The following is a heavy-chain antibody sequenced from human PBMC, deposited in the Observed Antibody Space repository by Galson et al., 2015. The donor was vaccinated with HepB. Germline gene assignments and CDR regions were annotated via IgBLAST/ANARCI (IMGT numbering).Heavy chain of an antibody. D-gene: IGHD3-10*01. Sequence: SLRLSCAASGFTFSSYGMHWVRQAPGKGLEWVAVIWYDGSNKYYADSVKGRFPISRDNSKNTLYLQMNSLRAEDTAVYYCARELGYYYGSGSYSGYYGMDVWGQGTTVTVSS. CDR3: ARELGYYYGSGSYSGYYGMDV. J-gene: IGHJ6*02. CDR2: IWYDGSNK. CDR1: GFTFSSYG. V-gene: IGHV3-33*01.